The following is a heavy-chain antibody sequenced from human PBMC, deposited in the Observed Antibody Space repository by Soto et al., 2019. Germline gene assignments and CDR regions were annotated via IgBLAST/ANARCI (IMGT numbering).Heavy chain of an antibody. Sequence: QLQLQESGSGLVKPSQTLSLTCAVSGGSISSGGYSWSWIRQPPGKGLEWIGYIYHSGSNYYNPSLKSRVTISVDRSKNQFSRKLSSVPAADTAVYYCARQTGTGYYYGMDVWGQGTTVTVSS. CDR3: ARQTGTGYYYGMDV. J-gene: IGHJ6*02. D-gene: IGHD1-1*01. CDR1: GGSISSGGYS. V-gene: IGHV4-30-2*01. CDR2: IYHSGSN.